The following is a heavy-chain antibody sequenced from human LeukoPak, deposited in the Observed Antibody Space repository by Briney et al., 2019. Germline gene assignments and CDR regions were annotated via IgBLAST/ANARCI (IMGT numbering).Heavy chain of an antibody. V-gene: IGHV3-23*01. CDR2: ITGSAEST. CDR1: GFTFSTYA. CDR3: AKLGMYSGTSY. Sequence: GGSLRLSCAASGFTFSTYAMSWVRQAPGKGLEWVSRITGSAESTYYADSVKGRFTISRDNSKNTLYLQMNSLRAEDTAVYYCAKLGMYSGTSYWGQGTLVTVSS. J-gene: IGHJ4*02. D-gene: IGHD1-26*01.